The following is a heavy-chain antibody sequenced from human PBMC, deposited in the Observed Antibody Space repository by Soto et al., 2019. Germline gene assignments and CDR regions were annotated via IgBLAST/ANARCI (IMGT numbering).Heavy chain of an antibody. CDR1: GYTFTSYG. CDR3: ATDKFLTTVTPFHAFDI. J-gene: IGHJ3*02. CDR2: ISAYNGNT. Sequence: ASVKVSCKASGYTFTSYGISWVRQAPGQGLEWMGWISAYNGNTNYAQKIQGRVTMTEDTSTDTAYMELSSLRSEDTAVYYCATDKFLTTVTPFHAFDIWGQGTMVTV. D-gene: IGHD4-17*01. V-gene: IGHV1-18*01.